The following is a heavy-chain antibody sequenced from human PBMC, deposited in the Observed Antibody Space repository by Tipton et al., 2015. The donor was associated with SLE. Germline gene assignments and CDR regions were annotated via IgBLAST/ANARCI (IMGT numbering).Heavy chain of an antibody. CDR3: ASKDGYNSPVAFDI. CDR2: IYYSGRT. CDR1: GGPISSHY. V-gene: IGHV4-59*11. J-gene: IGHJ3*02. Sequence: TLSLTCTVSGGPISSHYWGWIRQPPGKGLEWIGYIYYSGRTNYNPSLKSRVTISVDTSKNQVSLKLSSVTAADTAVYYCASKDGYNSPVAFDIWGQGTMVTVSS. D-gene: IGHD5-24*01.